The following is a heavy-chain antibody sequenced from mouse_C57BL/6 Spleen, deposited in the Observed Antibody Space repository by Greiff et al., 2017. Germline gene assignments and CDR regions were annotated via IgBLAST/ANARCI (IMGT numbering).Heavy chain of an antibody. CDR3: ARDGDDYWYFDV. V-gene: IGHV3-5*01. Sequence: EVQLVESGPGLVKPSQTVFLTCTVTGISITTGNYRWSWIRQFPGNQLEWIGYIYYSGTITYNPSLTSRTTITRDTPKNQFFLEMNSLTAEDTATYYCARDGDDYWYFDVWGTGTTVTVSS. D-gene: IGHD2-3*01. J-gene: IGHJ1*03. CDR2: IYYSGTI. CDR1: GISITTGNYR.